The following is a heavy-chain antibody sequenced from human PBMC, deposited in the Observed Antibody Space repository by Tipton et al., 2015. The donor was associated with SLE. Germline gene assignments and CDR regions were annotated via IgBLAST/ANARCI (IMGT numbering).Heavy chain of an antibody. CDR1: GLTFSSLW. V-gene: IGHV3-7*01. Sequence: SLRLSCAASGLTFSSLWMTWVRQAPGKGLEWVANIGPDGRTVYYADSLKGRFTISRDNAQNSVYLQLSSLRADDTAVYYCVRKVGEYWGQGTLVTVSS. CDR3: VRKVGEY. J-gene: IGHJ4*02. CDR2: IGPDGRTV.